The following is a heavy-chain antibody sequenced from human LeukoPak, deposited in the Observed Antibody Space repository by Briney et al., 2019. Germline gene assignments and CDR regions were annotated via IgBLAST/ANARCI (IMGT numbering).Heavy chain of an antibody. J-gene: IGHJ4*02. CDR1: GLTFNKAW. CDR3: TTSGTPFEY. Sequence: GGSLRLSCAASGLTFNKAWMSWVRLAPGKGLEWVGRIKNKGDGGTTDYAAPVKGRFTVSRDDSKSTLYLQMNSLKTEDTAVYYCTTSGTPFEYWGQGTLVTVSS. CDR2: IKNKGDGGTT. D-gene: IGHD3-10*01. V-gene: IGHV3-15*01.